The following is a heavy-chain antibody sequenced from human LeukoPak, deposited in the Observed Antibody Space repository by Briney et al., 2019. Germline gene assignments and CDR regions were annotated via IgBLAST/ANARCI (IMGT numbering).Heavy chain of an antibody. CDR3: ASDSPYYGMDV. J-gene: IGHJ6*02. CDR1: GFPFSAYW. CDR2: INADGSIT. V-gene: IGHV3-74*01. Sequence: GGSLRLSCAASGFPFSAYWMHWVRQVLGKGLLWVSRINADGSITVYADSVKGRFTISRDNARNTLYLQMNSLRAEDTAVYHCASDSPYYGMDVWGQGTTVTVSS.